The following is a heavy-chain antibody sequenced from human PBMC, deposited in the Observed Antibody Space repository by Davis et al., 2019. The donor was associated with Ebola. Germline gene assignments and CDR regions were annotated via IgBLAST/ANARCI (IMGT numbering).Heavy chain of an antibody. CDR1: GYTFTGYY. CDR2: INPSGGST. CDR3: ARGPASMDFWSGYFGY. D-gene: IGHD3-3*01. J-gene: IGHJ4*02. Sequence: ASVKVSCKASGYTFTGYYMHWVRQAPGQGLEWMGIINPSGGSTSYAQKFQGRVTMTRDTSTSTVYMELSSLRSEDTAVYYCARGPASMDFWSGYFGYWGQGTLVTVSS. V-gene: IGHV1-46*01.